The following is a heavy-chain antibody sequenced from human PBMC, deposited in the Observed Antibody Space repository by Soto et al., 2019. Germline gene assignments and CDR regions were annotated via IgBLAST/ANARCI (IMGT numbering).Heavy chain of an antibody. V-gene: IGHV4-31*03. J-gene: IGHJ1*01. CDR2: IYYSGST. Sequence: QVQLQESGPGLVKPSQTLSLTCTVSGGSISSGGYYWSWIRQHPGKGLEWIGYIYYSGSTYYNPSLKSRVTISVDTSKNQFPLKLSSVTAADTAVYYCAVYDSSGSRGFQHWGQGTLVTVSS. D-gene: IGHD3-22*01. CDR3: AVYDSSGSRGFQH. CDR1: GGSISSGGYY.